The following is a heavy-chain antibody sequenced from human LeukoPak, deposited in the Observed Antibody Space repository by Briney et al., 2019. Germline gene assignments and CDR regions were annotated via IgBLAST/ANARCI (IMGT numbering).Heavy chain of an antibody. CDR1: GYTFTSYG. CDR3: ARAGESGASSYYFDY. CDR2: ISAYNGNT. V-gene: IGHV1-18*01. Sequence: ASVKVSCKASGYTFTSYGISWVRQAPGQGLEWMGWISAYNGNTNYAQKLQGRVTMTTDTSTSTAYMELRSLRSDDTAVYYCARAGESGASSYYFDYWGQRTLVTVSS. D-gene: IGHD1-26*01. J-gene: IGHJ4*02.